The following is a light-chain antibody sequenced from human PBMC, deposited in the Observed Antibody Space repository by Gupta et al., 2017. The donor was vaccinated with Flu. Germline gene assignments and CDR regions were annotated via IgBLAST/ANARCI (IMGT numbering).Light chain of an antibody. CDR3: FSCAGISSVV. Sequence: QSALTQPASVPGSPGQSITISCTGTSSDVGSYNLVSWYQQHPGKATKLMIYEVSKRPSGVSNRFSGSKSGNTASLSNAGLQAEDEADYYCFSCAGISSVVFGGGTNLTVL. CDR1: SSDVGSYNL. V-gene: IGLV2-23*02. CDR2: EVS. J-gene: IGLJ2*01.